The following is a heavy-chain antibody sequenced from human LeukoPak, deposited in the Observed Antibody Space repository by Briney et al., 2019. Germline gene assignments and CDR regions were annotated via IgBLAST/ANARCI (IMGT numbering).Heavy chain of an antibody. J-gene: IGHJ4*02. V-gene: IGHV1-2*04. CDR1: GYTFTGYY. Sequence: ASVKVSCKASGYTFTGYYMHWVRQAPGQGLEWMGWINPNSGGTNYAQKFQGWVTMTRDTSISTAYMELSRLRSDDTAVYYCARDGAVGATLHYWGQGTLVTVSS. CDR2: INPNSGGT. CDR3: ARDGAVGATLHY. D-gene: IGHD1-26*01.